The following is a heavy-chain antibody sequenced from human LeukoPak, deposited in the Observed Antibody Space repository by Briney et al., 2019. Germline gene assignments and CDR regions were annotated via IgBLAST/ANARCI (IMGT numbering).Heavy chain of an antibody. J-gene: IGHJ4*02. CDR3: ARERSAAAGYDSLDY. D-gene: IGHD6-13*01. CDR2: IRYDGSNK. Sequence: PGGSLRLSCAASGFTFSSYGMHWVRQAPGKGLEWVAFIRYDGSNKYYADSVKGRFTISRDNSKNTLYLQMNSLRAEDTAVYYCARERSAAAGYDSLDYWGQGTLVTVSS. V-gene: IGHV3-30*02. CDR1: GFTFSSYG.